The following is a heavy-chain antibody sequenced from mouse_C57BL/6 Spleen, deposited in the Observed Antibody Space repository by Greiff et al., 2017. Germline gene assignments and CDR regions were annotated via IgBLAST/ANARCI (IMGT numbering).Heavy chain of an antibody. Sequence: QVQLQQPGAELVKPGASVKMSCKASGYTFTSYWITWVKQRPGQGLEWIGDIYPGSGSTTYNEKFKSKATLTVDTSSSPAYMQLSSLTSEDSAVYYCAREEGMTTALDVWGTGTTVTVSS. D-gene: IGHD2-13*01. CDR3: AREEGMTTALDV. CDR1: GYTFTSYW. CDR2: IYPGSGST. J-gene: IGHJ1*03. V-gene: IGHV1-55*01.